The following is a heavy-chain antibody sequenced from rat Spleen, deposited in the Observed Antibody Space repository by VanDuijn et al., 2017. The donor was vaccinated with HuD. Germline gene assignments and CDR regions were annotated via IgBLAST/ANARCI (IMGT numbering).Heavy chain of an antibody. CDR1: GFSLTSYG. V-gene: IGHV2-15*01. D-gene: IGHD1-11*01. CDR3: TRGERNYGWYSDY. J-gene: IGHJ2*01. Sequence: QVPLKESGPGLVQPSQTLSLTCTVSGFSLTSYGVSCVRQPPGKGLEWMGGIWGDGSTNYNSALKSRLSISRDTSKSQVFLKMNSLQTEDTAIYFCTRGERNYGWYSDYWGQGVMVTVSS. CDR2: IWGDGST.